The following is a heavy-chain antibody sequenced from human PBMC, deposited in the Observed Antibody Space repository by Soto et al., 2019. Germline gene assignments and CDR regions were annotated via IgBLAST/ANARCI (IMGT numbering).Heavy chain of an antibody. CDR1: GGTFSSYR. D-gene: IGHD6-13*01. J-gene: IGHJ4*02. CDR3: ARDSGAKLSSS. CDR2: IVPIYRTA. V-gene: IGHV1-69*13. Sequence: SVKVSCKASGGTFSSYRFNWVRQARGQGLEWLGGIVPIYRTADYAQKFQGRVTITADESTRTAYLELSSLKSQDTALYYCARDSGAKLSSSWGQGTMVTVSS.